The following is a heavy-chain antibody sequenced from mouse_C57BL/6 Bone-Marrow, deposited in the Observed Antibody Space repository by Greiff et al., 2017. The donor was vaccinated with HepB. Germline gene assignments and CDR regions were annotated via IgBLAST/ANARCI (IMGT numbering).Heavy chain of an antibody. CDR1: GFTFSSYG. CDR3: ARQSNSFAY. Sequence: EVQLVESGGDLVKPGGSLKLSCAASGFTFSSYGMSWVRQTPDKRLEWVATISSGGSYTYYPDSVKGRFTISRDNAKNTLYLQMSSLKSEDTAMYYCARQSNSFAYWGQGTLVTVSA. CDR2: ISSGGSYT. D-gene: IGHD2-5*01. J-gene: IGHJ3*01. V-gene: IGHV5-6*01.